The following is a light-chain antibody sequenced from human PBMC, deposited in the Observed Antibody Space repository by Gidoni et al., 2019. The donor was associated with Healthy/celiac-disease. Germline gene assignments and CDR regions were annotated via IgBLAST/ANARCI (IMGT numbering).Light chain of an antibody. CDR2: KDS. CDR3: YSAADNNLV. J-gene: IGLJ2*01. Sequence: SYELTQPASVSVSPGQTARITCSGDVLATTYARWFQQKPGQAPVLVIYKDSARPSGSPERFSGSSSGTTVTLTISGAQVEDEADYYCYSAADNNLVFGGGTKLTVL. CDR1: VLATTY. V-gene: IGLV3-27*01.